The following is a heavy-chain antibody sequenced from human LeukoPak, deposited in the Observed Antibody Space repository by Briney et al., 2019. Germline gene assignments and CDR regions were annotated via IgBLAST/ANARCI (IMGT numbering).Heavy chain of an antibody. J-gene: IGHJ3*02. V-gene: IGHV4-4*09. CDR3: ARQGAVDI. Sequence: SETLSLTCTVSGGSISDYYWSWIRHPPGKGLEWIGFIYSSGSANYSPSLRSRVTMSVDMSKNQFSLKLRSVTAADTAVYYCARQGAVDIWGQGTMVIVSS. CDR2: IYSSGSA. CDR1: GGSISDYY.